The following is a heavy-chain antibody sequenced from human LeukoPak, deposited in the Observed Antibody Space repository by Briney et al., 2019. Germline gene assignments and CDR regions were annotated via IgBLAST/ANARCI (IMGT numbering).Heavy chain of an antibody. CDR2: IYPGDSDT. J-gene: IGHJ4*02. CDR1: GYSFTSYW. CDR3: ARKRGSSGWHTNYSDY. V-gene: IGHV5-51*01. D-gene: IGHD6-19*01. Sequence: PGESLKISCKGSGYSFTSYWIGWVRQMPGKGLEWMGIIYPGDSDTRYSPSFQGQVTISADKSISTAYLQWSSLKASDTAMYYCARKRGSSGWHTNYSDYWGQGTLVTVSS.